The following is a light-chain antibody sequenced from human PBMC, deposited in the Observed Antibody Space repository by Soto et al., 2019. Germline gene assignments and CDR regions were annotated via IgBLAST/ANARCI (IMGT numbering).Light chain of an antibody. J-gene: IGLJ2*01. CDR3: CSFALRSTLI. Sequence: QSVLTQPASVSGSPGQSITISCTGTSSDVGNYNLVSWDQQYPGKAPKLMIYEGGKRPSGVSNRSSGSKSGNTASLTISGRQAEDEADYYCCSFALRSTLIFGGGTKVPV. CDR2: EGG. CDR1: SSDVGNYNL. V-gene: IGLV2-23*01.